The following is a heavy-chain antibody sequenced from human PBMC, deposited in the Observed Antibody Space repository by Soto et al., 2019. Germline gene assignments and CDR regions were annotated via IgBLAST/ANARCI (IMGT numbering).Heavy chain of an antibody. D-gene: IGHD3-3*01. CDR2: ISGSGGST. CDR3: AKGRFLEWLRNYYYGMDV. Sequence: QAGGSLRLSCAASGFTFSSYAMSWVRQAPGKGLEWVSAISGSGGSTYYADSVKGRFTISRDNSKNTLYLQMNSLRAEDTAVYYCAKGRFLEWLRNYYYGMDVWGQGATVTVSS. CDR1: GFTFSSYA. J-gene: IGHJ6*02. V-gene: IGHV3-23*01.